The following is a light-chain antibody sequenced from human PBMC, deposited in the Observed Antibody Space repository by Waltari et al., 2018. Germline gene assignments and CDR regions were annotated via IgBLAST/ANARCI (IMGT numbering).Light chain of an antibody. Sequence: SYVLTQPPSVSVAPGKTATITCGANKIGTKNVHWYQKKPGQAPVLVIFDNRNRPSGIPERIAGSNSGNTATLTISRAEAEDEADYYCQVWDSRSGIFGGGTKLTVL. CDR1: KIGTKN. CDR3: QVWDSRSGI. V-gene: IGLV3-21*04. J-gene: IGLJ2*01. CDR2: DNR.